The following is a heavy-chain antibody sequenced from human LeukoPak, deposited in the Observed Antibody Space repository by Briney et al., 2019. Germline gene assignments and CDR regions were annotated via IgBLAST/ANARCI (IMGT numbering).Heavy chain of an antibody. Sequence: SSETLSLTCTVSGGSISSYYWSWIRQPPGKGLEWIGYIYYSGSTNYNPSLKSRVTISVDTSKNQFSLKLSSVTAADTAVYYCARVKSSGWGWGFNYWGQGTLVTVSS. CDR2: IYYSGST. D-gene: IGHD6-19*01. J-gene: IGHJ4*02. CDR1: GGSISSYY. CDR3: ARVKSSGWGWGFNY. V-gene: IGHV4-59*01.